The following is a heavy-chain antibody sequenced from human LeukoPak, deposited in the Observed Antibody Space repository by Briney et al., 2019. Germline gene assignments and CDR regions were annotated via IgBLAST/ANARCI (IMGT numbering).Heavy chain of an antibody. J-gene: IGHJ4*02. CDR1: GGSIGSGGYS. D-gene: IGHD5-18*01. V-gene: IGHV4-30-2*01. CDR2: IYHSGST. CDR3: AGTADTAMDY. Sequence: PSQTLSLTCAVSGGSIGSGGYSWSWIRQPPGKGLEWIGYIYHSGSTYYNPSLKSRVTISVDRSKNQFSLKLSSVTAADTAVYYCAGTADTAMDYWGQGTQVTVSS.